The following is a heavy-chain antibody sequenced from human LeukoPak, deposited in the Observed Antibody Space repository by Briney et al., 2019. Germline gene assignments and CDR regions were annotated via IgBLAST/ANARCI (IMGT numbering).Heavy chain of an antibody. CDR1: GGSFSGYY. J-gene: IGHJ3*02. D-gene: IGHD3-22*01. CDR3: ARDPLISSGYYSITKPFVFDI. V-gene: IGHV4-34*01. CDR2: INYSGST. Sequence: SETLSLTCAVYGGSFSGYYWSWIRQPPGKGLEWIGEINYSGSTNYNPSLKSRVTISVDTSKNQFSLKLSSVTAADTAVYYCARDPLISSGYYSITKPFVFDIWGQGTMVTVSS.